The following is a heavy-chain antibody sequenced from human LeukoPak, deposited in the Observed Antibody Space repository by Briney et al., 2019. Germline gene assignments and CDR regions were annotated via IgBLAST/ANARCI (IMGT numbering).Heavy chain of an antibody. CDR2: IIPILGIA. CDR1: GGTFSSYA. D-gene: IGHD2-15*01. Sequence: GASVKVSCKASGGTFSSYAISWVRQAPGQGLEWMGRIIPILGIANYAQKFQGRVTITADKSTSTAYMELSSLRSEDTAVYYCARDCSGGSCYRGIIDYWGQGTLVTVSS. J-gene: IGHJ4*02. V-gene: IGHV1-69*04. CDR3: ARDCSGGSCYRGIIDY.